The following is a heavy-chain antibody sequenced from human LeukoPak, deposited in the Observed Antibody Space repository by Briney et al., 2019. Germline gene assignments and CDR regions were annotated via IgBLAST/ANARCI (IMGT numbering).Heavy chain of an antibody. V-gene: IGHV4-39*07. CDR1: GGSISSSSYY. J-gene: IGHJ5*02. D-gene: IGHD3-22*01. CDR2: IYYSGST. CDR3: ARDSYYYDTSGYYYWFDP. Sequence: SETLSLTCTVSGGSISSSSYYWGWIRQPPGKGLEWIGSIYYSGSTYYNPSLKSRVTISVDTSKNQFSLKLNSVTAADTAVYYCARDSYYYDTSGYYYWFDPWGQGTLVTVSS.